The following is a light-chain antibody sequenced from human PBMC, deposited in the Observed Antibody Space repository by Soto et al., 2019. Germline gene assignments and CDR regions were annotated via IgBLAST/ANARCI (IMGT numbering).Light chain of an antibody. V-gene: IGLV2-14*01. J-gene: IGLJ2*01. CDR3: SSYTGSSTYVV. CDR2: DVN. Sequence: QSALTQPASVSGFPGQSITISCTGTSSDVGGYNYVSWYQQPPGKAPKLMIYDVNNRPSGVSNRFSGSKSGNTASLTISGLQAEDEADYYCSSYTGSSTYVVFGGGTKLTVL. CDR1: SSDVGGYNY.